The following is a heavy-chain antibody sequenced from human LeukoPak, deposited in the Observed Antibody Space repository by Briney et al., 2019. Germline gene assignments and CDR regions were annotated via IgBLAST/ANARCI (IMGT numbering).Heavy chain of an antibody. CDR1: GGSISSYY. D-gene: IGHD5-12*01. CDR2: IYYSGGT. Sequence: NPSETLSLTCTVSGGSISSYYWSWIRQPPGKGLEWIGYIYYSGGTNYNPSLKSRVTISVDTSMNQFSLKLSSVTAADTAVYYCARGPARYSGYDILSYWGQGTLVTVSS. V-gene: IGHV4-59*01. CDR3: ARGPARYSGYDILSY. J-gene: IGHJ4*02.